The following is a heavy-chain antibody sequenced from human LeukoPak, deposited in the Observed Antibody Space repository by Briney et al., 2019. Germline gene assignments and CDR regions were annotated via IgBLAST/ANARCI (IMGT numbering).Heavy chain of an antibody. D-gene: IGHD1-1*01. V-gene: IGHV3-74*01. Sequence: GGSLRLSCAASGFTFSSYWMYWVRRVPGKGLVWVSRINTDGTTTNYADSVQGRFTVSRDNAKSTLYLQTNSLRAEDTAVYYCATDGEGYNNWFDPWGQGTLVTVSS. CDR3: ATDGEGYNNWFDP. J-gene: IGHJ5*02. CDR1: GFTFSSYW. CDR2: INTDGTTT.